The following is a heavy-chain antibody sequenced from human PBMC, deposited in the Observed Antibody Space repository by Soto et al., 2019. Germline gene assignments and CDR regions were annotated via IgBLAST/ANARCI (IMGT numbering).Heavy chain of an antibody. CDR1: GDSISSNSAA. CDR3: ARDKRVGALVDY. V-gene: IGHV6-1*01. J-gene: IGHJ4*02. CDR2: TYYRSSWFY. D-gene: IGHD3-16*01. Sequence: PSQTLSLTCAISGDSISSNSAAWNWIRQSPSRGLEWLGRTYYRSSWFYDYAVSLKSRITINADASKNQFSLQLNSVTPDDTAMYYCARDKRVGALVDYWGPGTLVTSPQ.